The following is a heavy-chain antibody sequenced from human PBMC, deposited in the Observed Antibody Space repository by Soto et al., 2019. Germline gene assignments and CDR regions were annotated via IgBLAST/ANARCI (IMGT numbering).Heavy chain of an antibody. CDR2: ISSSSSYI. CDR3: ASLEGSFDPVDY. V-gene: IGHV3-21*01. Sequence: GGSLRLSCAASGFTFSSYSMNWVRQAPGKGLEWVSSISSSSSYIYYADSVKGRFTISRDNAKNSLYLQMNSLGAEDTAVYYCASLEGSFDPVDYWGQGTLVTVSS. J-gene: IGHJ4*02. CDR1: GFTFSSYS.